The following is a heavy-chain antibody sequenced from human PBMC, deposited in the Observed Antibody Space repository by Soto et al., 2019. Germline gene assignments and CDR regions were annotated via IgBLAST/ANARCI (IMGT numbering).Heavy chain of an antibody. CDR1: GGTFNNYA. Sequence: QVHLVQSGAEVRKPGSSVKVSCTASGGTFNNYAITWVRQAPGQGLEWMGVFTPRWRATKYAQKFQARLRISADDSMTTAYMELSGLTADDAAVYYCSRDRWSENRSMGYGVDSGMDVWGQGTTVTVAS. V-gene: IGHV1-69*12. D-gene: IGHD4-17*01. CDR3: SRDRWSENRSMGYGVDSGMDV. J-gene: IGHJ6*01. CDR2: FTPRWRAT.